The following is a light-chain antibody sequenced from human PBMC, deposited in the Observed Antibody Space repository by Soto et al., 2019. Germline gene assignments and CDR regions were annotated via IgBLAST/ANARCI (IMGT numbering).Light chain of an antibody. V-gene: IGLV2-14*01. CDR2: DVS. Sequence: QSALTQPASVSGSPGQSITISCTGTSSDIGTYNYVSWYQHHPGKVPKLMIYDVSNRPSGVSNRFSGSKSGNTASLTISGLQAEDEADYYCSSYAGSNNLVFGGGTKLTVL. J-gene: IGLJ3*02. CDR1: SSDIGTYNY. CDR3: SSYAGSNNLV.